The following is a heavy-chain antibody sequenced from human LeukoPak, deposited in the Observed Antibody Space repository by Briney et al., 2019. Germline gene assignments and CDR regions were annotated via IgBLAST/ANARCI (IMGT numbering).Heavy chain of an antibody. CDR2: INSTGTYI. V-gene: IGHV3-21*01. Sequence: PGGSLRLSCAAPAFTFSDSNMNWVRQAPGKGLEWVSSINSTGTYIYYADSVKGRFTISRDKSQNTVSLQLNNLRREDTALFYCAETSLSDPSGLYYYMDVWGKGTSVTVSS. CDR3: AETSLSDPSGLYYYMDV. D-gene: IGHD3-3*01. J-gene: IGHJ6*03. CDR1: AFTFSDSN.